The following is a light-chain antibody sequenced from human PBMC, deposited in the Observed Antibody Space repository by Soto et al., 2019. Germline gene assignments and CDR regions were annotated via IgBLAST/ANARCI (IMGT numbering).Light chain of an antibody. V-gene: IGLV2-14*01. Sequence: QSALTQPASVSGSPGQSITISCTGTSSDVGGYNYVSWYQHHPGKAPKLMIYEVSNRPSGVSNRFSGSKSGNTASLTISGLHAEDEADYYCTSYTSSSTVVFGGGTKLTVL. J-gene: IGLJ2*01. CDR3: TSYTSSSTVV. CDR1: SSDVGGYNY. CDR2: EVS.